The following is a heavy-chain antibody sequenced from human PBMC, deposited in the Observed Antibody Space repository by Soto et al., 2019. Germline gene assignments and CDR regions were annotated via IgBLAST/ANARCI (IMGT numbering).Heavy chain of an antibody. J-gene: IGHJ5*02. CDR3: ARTPHAAMVQCFDP. V-gene: IGHV1-69*13. CDR1: GGTFSSYA. D-gene: IGHD5-18*01. CDR2: IIPIFGTA. Sequence: RASVKVSCKASGGTFSSYASSWVRQAPGQGLEWMGGIIPIFGTANYAQKFQGRVTITADESTSTAYMELSSLRSEDTAVYYCARTPHAAMVQCFDPWGQGTLVTVSS.